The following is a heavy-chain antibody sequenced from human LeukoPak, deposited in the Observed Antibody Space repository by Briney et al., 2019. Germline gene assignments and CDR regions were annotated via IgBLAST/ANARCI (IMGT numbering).Heavy chain of an antibody. CDR1: GYTFTSYD. J-gene: IGHJ5*02. V-gene: IGHV1-8*01. D-gene: IGHD4-23*01. CDR2: MNPNSGNT. Sequence: ASVKVSCKASGYTFTSYDINWVRQATGLGPEWMGWMNPNSGNTGYAQTFQGRVTMTRNTSISTAYLELSSLTSEDTAVYYCARGPNKYDGGNSGSAWFDPWGQGSLVTVSS. CDR3: ARGPNKYDGGNSGSAWFDP.